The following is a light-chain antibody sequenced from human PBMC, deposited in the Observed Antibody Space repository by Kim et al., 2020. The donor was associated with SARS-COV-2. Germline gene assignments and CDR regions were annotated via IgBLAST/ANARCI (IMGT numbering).Light chain of an antibody. CDR2: KAS. CDR3: QQYNSSPLT. CDR1: QSISSW. J-gene: IGKJ4*01. V-gene: IGKV1-5*03. Sequence: SVGDRVTSTCRASQSISSWLAWYQQKPGKAPDLLIYKASSLESGVPSRFSGSGSGTEFSLTISSLQPDDFATYYCQQYNSSPLTFGGGTKVDIK.